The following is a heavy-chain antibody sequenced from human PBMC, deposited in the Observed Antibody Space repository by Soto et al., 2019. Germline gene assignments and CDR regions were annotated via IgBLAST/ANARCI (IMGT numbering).Heavy chain of an antibody. CDR1: VFPFGSYG. CDR3: AKDLDGRRFTLDY. CDR2: MSYERSNK. D-gene: IGHD1-1*01. Sequence: GGSRRLSCASSVFPFGSYGIHWVRPASGKGLEWVGVMSYERSNKYYAASVKGRFTISRDNSKNTLYLQMNSLRAEDTAVYYCAKDLDGRRFTLDYWGQGTLVTVSS. V-gene: IGHV3-30*18. J-gene: IGHJ4*02.